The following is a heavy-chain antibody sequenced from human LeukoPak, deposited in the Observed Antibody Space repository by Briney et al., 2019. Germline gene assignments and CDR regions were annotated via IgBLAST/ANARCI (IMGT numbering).Heavy chain of an antibody. CDR2: INPNSGGT. CDR3: ARSGSGSYSFDI. CDR1: GNTFTGYY. Sequence: ASVKVSCKASGNTFTGYYMHWVRQAPGQGLEWMGRINPNSGGTNYAQRFQGRVTMTRDTSISTAYMELSRLRSDDTAVYYCARSGSGSYSFDIWGQGTMVTVSS. J-gene: IGHJ3*02. D-gene: IGHD3-10*01. V-gene: IGHV1-2*06.